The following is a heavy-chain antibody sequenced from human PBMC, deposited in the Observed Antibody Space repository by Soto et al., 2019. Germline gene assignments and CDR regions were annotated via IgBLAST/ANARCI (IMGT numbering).Heavy chain of an antibody. Sequence: QVQLVESGGGVVQPGRSLRLSCAASGFTFSSYGMHWVRQAPGKGLEWVAVIWYDGSNKYYADSVKGRFTISRDNSKNTLYLQMNSLRAEDTAVYYCARFLASTLGATAYCYYGMDVWGQGTTVTVSS. J-gene: IGHJ6*02. D-gene: IGHD1-26*01. CDR2: IWYDGSNK. CDR1: GFTFSSYG. V-gene: IGHV3-33*01. CDR3: ARFLASTLGATAYCYYGMDV.